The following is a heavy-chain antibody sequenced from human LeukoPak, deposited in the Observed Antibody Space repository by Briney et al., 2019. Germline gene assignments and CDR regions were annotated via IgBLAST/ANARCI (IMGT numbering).Heavy chain of an antibody. Sequence: SQTLSLTCAISGDSVSNKNTAWNWIRQSPSRGLEWLGRTYYRSKWHNTYAASVKSRITINPDTSKNQFSLQLNSVTPEDTAVYYCARDLGVTVRFNWFDPWGQGTLVTVSS. J-gene: IGHJ5*02. V-gene: IGHV6-1*01. CDR2: TYYRSKWHN. CDR1: GDSVSNKNTA. CDR3: ARDLGVTVRFNWFDP. D-gene: IGHD2-21*02.